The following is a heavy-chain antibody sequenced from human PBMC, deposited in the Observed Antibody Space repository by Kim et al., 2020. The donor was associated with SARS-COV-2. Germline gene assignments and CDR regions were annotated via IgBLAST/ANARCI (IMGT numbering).Heavy chain of an antibody. CDR1: GSTFDDYT. J-gene: IGHJ4*02. D-gene: IGHD3-22*01. Sequence: GGSLRLSCAASGSTFDDYTMHWVRQAPGKGLEWVSLISWDGGSTYYADSVKGRFTISRDNSKNSLYLQMNSLRTEDTALYYCAKGPMSLYYFDYWGQGTLVTVSS. V-gene: IGHV3-43*01. CDR3: AKGPMSLYYFDY. CDR2: ISWDGGST.